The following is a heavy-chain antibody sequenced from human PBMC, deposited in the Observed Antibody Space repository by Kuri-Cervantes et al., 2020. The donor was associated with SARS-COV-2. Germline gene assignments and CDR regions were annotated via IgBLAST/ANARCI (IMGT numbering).Heavy chain of an antibody. CDR1: GFTFSSYS. J-gene: IGHJ4*02. CDR2: ISSSSSTI. D-gene: IGHD1-26*01. Sequence: ETLSLTCAASGFTFSSYSMNWVRQAPGKGLEWVSYISSSSSTIYYADSVKGRFTISRDNAKNSLYLQMNSLRAEDTAVYYCASDRVGASDYWGQGTLVTVSS. V-gene: IGHV3-48*01. CDR3: ASDRVGASDY.